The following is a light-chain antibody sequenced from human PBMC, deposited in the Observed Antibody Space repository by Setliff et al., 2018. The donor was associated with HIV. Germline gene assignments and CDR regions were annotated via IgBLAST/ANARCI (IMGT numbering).Light chain of an antibody. Sequence: QSVLTQPASVSGSPGQSITLSCPGTSSDVGSYNLVSWYQHHPGKAPKLMIYEVSKRPSGVSNRFSGSKSGNTASLTSSGLQAEDEADYYCCSYAGSSTYVVGTGTKVTVL. J-gene: IGLJ1*01. CDR3: CSYAGSSTYV. V-gene: IGLV2-23*02. CDR2: EVS. CDR1: SSDVGSYNL.